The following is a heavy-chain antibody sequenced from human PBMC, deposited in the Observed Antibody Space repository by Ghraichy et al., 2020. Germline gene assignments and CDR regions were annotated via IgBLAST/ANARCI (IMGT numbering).Heavy chain of an antibody. CDR1: GFTFSSYA. V-gene: IGHV3-23*01. CDR2: ISGSGGST. J-gene: IGHJ4*02. D-gene: IGHD3-3*01. CDR3: AKVEGITIFGVVDY. Sequence: GSLRLSCAASGFTFSSYAMSWVRQAPGKGLEWASAISGSGGSTYYADSVKGRFTISRDNSKNTLYLQMNSLRAEDTAVYYCAKVEGITIFGVVDYWGQGTLVTVSS.